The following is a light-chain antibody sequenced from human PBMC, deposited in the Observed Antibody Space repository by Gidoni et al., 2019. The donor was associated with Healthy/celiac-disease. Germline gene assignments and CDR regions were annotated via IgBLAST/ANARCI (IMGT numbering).Light chain of an antibody. CDR3: QQRSNWLHT. CDR2: DAS. J-gene: IGKJ3*01. V-gene: IGKV3-11*01. CDR1: QSVSSY. Sequence: PATLSLSPGERATLSCRASQSVSSYLAWYQQKPGQAPRLLIYDASNRATGIPARFSGSGSGTDFTLTISSLEPEDFAVYYCQQRSNWLHTFGPGTKVDIK.